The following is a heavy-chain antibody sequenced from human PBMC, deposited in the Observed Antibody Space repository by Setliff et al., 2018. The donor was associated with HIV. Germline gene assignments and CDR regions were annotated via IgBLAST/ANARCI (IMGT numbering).Heavy chain of an antibody. Sequence: LSLTCAVSGVSISAYFWSWIRQSPEKGLEWIGYIDNSGNTNYSPSLKSRAIMSADTSKRQFSLHLTSVTAADTAIYYCARDPSQYLDFLFDPQPFNVWGHGTMVTVSS. D-gene: IGHD3-9*01. CDR2: IDNSGNT. J-gene: IGHJ3*01. CDR1: GVSISAYF. V-gene: IGHV4-59*01. CDR3: ARDPSQYLDFLFDPQPFNV.